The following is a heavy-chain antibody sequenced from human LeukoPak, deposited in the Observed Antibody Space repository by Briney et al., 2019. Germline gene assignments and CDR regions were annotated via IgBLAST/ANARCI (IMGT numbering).Heavy chain of an antibody. D-gene: IGHD2-2*01. CDR1: GDSVSSNSVS. CDR2: TYYRSTWYN. J-gene: IGHJ5*02. CDR3: ARRLTQYDCFDP. Sequence: QTLSLTCAISGDSVSSNSVSWNWIRQSPSRGLEWLGRTYYRSTWYNDYAVSVRGRITVNLDTSKNQFSLHLNSVTPEDTAVYYCARRLTQYDCFDPWGQGILVTVSS. V-gene: IGHV6-1*01.